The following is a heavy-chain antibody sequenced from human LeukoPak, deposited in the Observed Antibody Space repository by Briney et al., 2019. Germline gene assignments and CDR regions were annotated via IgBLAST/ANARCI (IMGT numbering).Heavy chain of an antibody. J-gene: IGHJ4*02. V-gene: IGHV4-59*12. CDR2: IYYSGST. Sequence: SETLSLTCTVSGGSISSYYWSWIRQPPGKGLEWIGYIYYSGSTNYNPSLKSRVTISVDTSKNQFSLKLSSVTAADTAVYYCARGGWLRLGEYYFDYWGQGTLVTVSS. CDR1: GGSISSYY. D-gene: IGHD5-12*01. CDR3: ARGGWLRLGEYYFDY.